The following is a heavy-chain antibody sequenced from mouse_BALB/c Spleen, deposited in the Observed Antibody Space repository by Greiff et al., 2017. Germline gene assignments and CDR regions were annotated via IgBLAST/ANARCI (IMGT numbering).Heavy chain of an antibody. CDR2: ISSGGSYT. Sequence: EVQVVESGGGLVKPGGSLKLSCAASGFTFSSYAMSWVRQTPEKRLEWVATISSGGSYTYYPDSVKGRFTISRDNAKNTLYLQMSSLRSEDTAMYYCARQELLRYYFDYWGQGTTLTVSS. D-gene: IGHD1-1*01. J-gene: IGHJ2*01. CDR1: GFTFSSYA. V-gene: IGHV5-9-3*01. CDR3: ARQELLRYYFDY.